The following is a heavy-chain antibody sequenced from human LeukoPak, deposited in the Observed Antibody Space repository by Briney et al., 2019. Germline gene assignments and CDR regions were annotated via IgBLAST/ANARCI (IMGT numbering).Heavy chain of an antibody. J-gene: IGHJ4*02. CDR1: GYTFTGYY. V-gene: IGHV1-2*02. CDR3: ARTPNYYDSSGYPRY. Sequence: ASVKVSCKASGYTFTGYYMHWVRQAPGQGLEWMGWINPNSGGTNYAQKFQGRVTMTRDTSISTAYMELSRLRSDDTAVYYCARTPNYYDSSGYPRYRGQGTLVTVSS. CDR2: INPNSGGT. D-gene: IGHD3-22*01.